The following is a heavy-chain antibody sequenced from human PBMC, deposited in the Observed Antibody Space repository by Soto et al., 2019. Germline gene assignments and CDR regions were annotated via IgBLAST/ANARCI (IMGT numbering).Heavy chain of an antibody. J-gene: IGHJ6*02. CDR1: GFTFSSYS. D-gene: IGHD2-15*01. CDR3: ARDWGCSGGSCRYGMDV. CDR2: ISSSSSYI. Sequence: EVQLVESGGGLVKPGGSLRLSCATSGFTFSSYSMNWVRQAPGKGLEWVSSISSSSSYIYYADSVKGRFTISSDNAKNSRYLQMNSLRAEDTAVYYCARDWGCSGGSCRYGMDVWGQGTTVTVSS. V-gene: IGHV3-21*01.